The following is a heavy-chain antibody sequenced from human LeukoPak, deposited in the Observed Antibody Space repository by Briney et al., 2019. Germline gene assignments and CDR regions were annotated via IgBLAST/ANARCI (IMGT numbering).Heavy chain of an antibody. Sequence: GESLKISCKGSGYSFTSYWIGWVRQMPGKGLEWMGIIYPGDSDTRYSPSFQGQVTISADKSISTAYLQWSSLKASDTAMYYCARHGPGFGELIHNKYYYYYYYMDVWGKGTTVTVSS. D-gene: IGHD3-10*01. CDR2: IYPGDSDT. V-gene: IGHV5-51*01. CDR3: ARHGPGFGELIHNKYYYYYYYMDV. CDR1: GYSFTSYW. J-gene: IGHJ6*03.